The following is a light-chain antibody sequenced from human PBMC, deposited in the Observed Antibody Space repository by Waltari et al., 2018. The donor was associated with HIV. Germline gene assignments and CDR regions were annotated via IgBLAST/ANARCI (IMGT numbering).Light chain of an antibody. CDR2: VVS. J-gene: IGLJ2*01. CDR3: SAYTMSGSLV. CDR1: GSDVGLYDL. Sequence: QSALTPPASLSGSPGQSITITCSGTGSDVGLYDLVYWYRQEAGKAPRRLIYVVSNRASEISRRVSGSKARTTASLTISALQADDEGDYYCSAYTMSGSLVFGGGTKLTVL. V-gene: IGLV2-14*01.